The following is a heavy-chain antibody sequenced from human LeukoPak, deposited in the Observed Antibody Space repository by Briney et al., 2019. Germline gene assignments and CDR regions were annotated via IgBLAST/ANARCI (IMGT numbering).Heavy chain of an antibody. CDR1: GLTSSSNG. CDR2: IKQDGSEK. CDR3: ARGRYGSGSYPIFDY. Sequence: GGSLRLSCAASGLTSSSNGMSWVRQAPGKGLEWVANIKQDGSEKYYVDSVKGRFTISRDNAKNSLYLQMNSLRAEDTAVYYCARGRYGSGSYPIFDYWGQGTLVTVSS. V-gene: IGHV3-7*01. D-gene: IGHD3-10*01. J-gene: IGHJ4*02.